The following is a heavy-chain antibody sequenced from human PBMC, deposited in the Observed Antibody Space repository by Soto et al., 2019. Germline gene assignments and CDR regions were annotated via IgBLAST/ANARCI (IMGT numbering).Heavy chain of an antibody. Sequence: SETLSLTCTVPGGSISSGGYYWSWIRQHPGKGLEWIGYIYYSGSTYYNPSLRSRVTISVDTSKNQFSLKLSSVTAADTAVYYCARSGGSGIDPWGQGTQVTVSS. V-gene: IGHV4-31*03. CDR3: ARSGGSGIDP. CDR2: IYYSGST. D-gene: IGHD3-10*01. CDR1: GGSISSGGYY. J-gene: IGHJ5*02.